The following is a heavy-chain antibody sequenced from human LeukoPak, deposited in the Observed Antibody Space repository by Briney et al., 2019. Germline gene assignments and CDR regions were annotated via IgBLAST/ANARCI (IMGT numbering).Heavy chain of an antibody. CDR2: IDTNTGNP. D-gene: IGHD3-22*01. Sequence: ASVKVSCKASGYTFSSNAINWVRQAPGQGLEWMGWIDTNTGNPTYAQGLTGRFVFSLDTSVSTAYLQISSLKAEDTGEYFCARGYDSSGYFSDWGQGTLVTVSS. CDR3: ARGYDSSGYFSD. V-gene: IGHV7-4-1*02. CDR1: GYTFSSNA. J-gene: IGHJ4*02.